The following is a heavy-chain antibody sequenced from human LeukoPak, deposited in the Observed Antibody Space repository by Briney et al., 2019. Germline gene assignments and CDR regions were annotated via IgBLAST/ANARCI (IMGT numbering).Heavy chain of an antibody. CDR1: GFTFSNAW. D-gene: IGHD1-26*01. CDR2: IKSKTDGGTT. V-gene: IGHV3-15*01. CDR3: TTTIWELEYRGVDY. J-gene: IGHJ4*02. Sequence: GGSLRLSCAASGFTFSNAWMSWVRQAPGKGLEWVGRIKSKTDGGTTDYAAPVKGRFTISRDDSKNTLYLQMNSLKTEDTAVYYCTTTIWELEYRGVDYWGQGTLVTVSS.